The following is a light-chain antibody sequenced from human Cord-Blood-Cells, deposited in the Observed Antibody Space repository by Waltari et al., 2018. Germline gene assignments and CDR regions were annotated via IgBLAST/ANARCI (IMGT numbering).Light chain of an antibody. CDR1: QSVSSN. J-gene: IGKJ5*01. CDR3: RQYNNWPPT. V-gene: IGKV3-15*01. Sequence: EIVMTQSPATLSVSPGERATLSCRASQSVSSNLVWYQQKPGQAPRLLIYGASTRATGIPARFSGSGSGTEFTLTISSLQSEDFAVYYCRQYNNWPPTFGQGTRLEIK. CDR2: GAS.